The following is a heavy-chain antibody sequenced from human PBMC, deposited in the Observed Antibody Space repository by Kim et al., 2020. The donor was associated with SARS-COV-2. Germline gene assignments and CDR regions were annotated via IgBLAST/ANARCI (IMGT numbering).Heavy chain of an antibody. CDR2: IWYDGSNK. V-gene: IGHV3-33*01. CDR3: ARGTLYDSSGYRLYYYGMDV. J-gene: IGHJ6*02. CDR1: GFTFSSYG. Sequence: GGSLRLSCAASGFTFSSYGMHWVRQAPGKGLEWVAVIWYDGSNKYYADSVKGRFTISRDNSKNTLYLQMNSLRAEDTAVYYCARGTLYDSSGYRLYYYGMDVWGQGTTVTVSS. D-gene: IGHD3-22*01.